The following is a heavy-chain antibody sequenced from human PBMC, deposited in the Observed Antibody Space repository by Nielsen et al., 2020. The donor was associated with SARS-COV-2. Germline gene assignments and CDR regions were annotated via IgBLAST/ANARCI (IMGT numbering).Heavy chain of an antibody. J-gene: IGHJ4*02. CDR3: AKDPSDGYSSSWYFDY. Sequence: SLKISCAASGFTFDDHAMHWVRQAPGKGLEWVSGISWNSGRIAYADSVKGRFTISRDNAKSSLYLQMNSLRAEDTALYYCAKDPSDGYSSSWYFDYWGQGTLVTVSS. CDR1: GFTFDDHA. D-gene: IGHD6-13*01. V-gene: IGHV3-9*01. CDR2: ISWNSGRI.